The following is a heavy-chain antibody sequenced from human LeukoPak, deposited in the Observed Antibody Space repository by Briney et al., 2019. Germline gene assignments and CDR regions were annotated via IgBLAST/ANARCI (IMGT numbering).Heavy chain of an antibody. Sequence: GGSLRLSCAASGFTFSSYSMNWVRQAPGKGLEWVSSISSSRSYIYYADPLKGRFTISRDNAENSLYLQMNSLRAEDTAVYYCARDSGYSSSSMVFDYWGQGTLVTVSS. CDR3: ARDSGYSSSSMVFDY. V-gene: IGHV3-21*01. J-gene: IGHJ4*02. CDR2: ISSSRSYI. D-gene: IGHD6-6*01. CDR1: GFTFSSYS.